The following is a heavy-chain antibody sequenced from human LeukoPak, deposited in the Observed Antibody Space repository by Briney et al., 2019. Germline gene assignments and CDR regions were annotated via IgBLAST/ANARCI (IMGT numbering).Heavy chain of an antibody. CDR3: TRYNKDHFDY. CDR1: GFTFGGYG. Sequence: PGGSLRPSCAGSGFTFGGYGMHWFRQTPGKGLEWVAVIAYDGSRAFYADSVKGRFTISRDNSKNTMSVQMDDLRAEDTAVYYCTRYNKDHFDYWGQGTLVTVSS. D-gene: IGHD1-14*01. V-gene: IGHV3-33*01. J-gene: IGHJ4*02. CDR2: IAYDGSRA.